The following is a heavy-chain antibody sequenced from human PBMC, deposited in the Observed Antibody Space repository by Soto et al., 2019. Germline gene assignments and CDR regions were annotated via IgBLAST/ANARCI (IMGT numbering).Heavy chain of an antibody. V-gene: IGHV1-69*08. Sequence: QVQLVQSGAEVNKPGSSVKVSCKASGGTFISYTIRWVRQAPGQGLEWMGRIIPILGIANDAQKFQGRVTFTADKSTSTAYMELSSLRYEDTAGYYCARDITKRVGADDAFDIWGQGKMGTGSS. CDR1: GGTFISYT. D-gene: IGHD1-20*01. CDR2: IIPILGIA. CDR3: ARDITKRVGADDAFDI. J-gene: IGHJ3*02.